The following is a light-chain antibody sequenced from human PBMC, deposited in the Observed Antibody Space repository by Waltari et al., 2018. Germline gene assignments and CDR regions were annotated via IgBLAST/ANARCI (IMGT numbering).Light chain of an antibody. CDR1: QSVSSY. V-gene: IGKV3-11*01. Sequence: EIVLTQSPATLSLSPGERATLSCRASQSVSSYLAWYHQKPGQAPRLLIYDAANRATGSPARFSGSGSGTDFTLTISSLEPEDFAVYYCQQRSNWPLTFGGGTKVEIK. CDR2: DAA. CDR3: QQRSNWPLT. J-gene: IGKJ4*01.